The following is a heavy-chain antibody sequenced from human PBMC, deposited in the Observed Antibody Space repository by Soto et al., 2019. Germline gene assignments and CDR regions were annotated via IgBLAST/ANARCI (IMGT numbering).Heavy chain of an antibody. D-gene: IGHD6-13*01. CDR1: GGSISSYY. V-gene: IGHV4-59*01. CDR3: ARGGIAAVTNYYYYYGMDV. CDR2: IYYSGST. Sequence: SETLSLTCTVSGGSISSYYWSWIRQPPGKGLEWIGYIYYSGSTNYNPSLKSRVTISVDTSKNQFSLKLSSVTAADTAVYYCARGGIAAVTNYYYYYGMDVWGQGTTVTVS. J-gene: IGHJ6*02.